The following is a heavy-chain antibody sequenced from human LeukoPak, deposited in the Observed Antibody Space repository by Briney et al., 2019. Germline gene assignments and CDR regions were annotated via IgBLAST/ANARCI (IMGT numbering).Heavy chain of an antibody. CDR1: GGSISSYY. J-gene: IGHJ5*02. CDR3: ARVGHYYDSSGSPINWFDP. V-gene: IGHV4-59*01. Sequence: SETLSLTCTVSGGSISSYYWSWIRQPPGKGLEWIGYTYYSGSTNYDPSLKSQVTISVDTSKNQFSLKLSSVTAADTAVYYCARVGHYYDSSGSPINWFDPWGQGTLVTVSS. D-gene: IGHD3-22*01. CDR2: TYYSGST.